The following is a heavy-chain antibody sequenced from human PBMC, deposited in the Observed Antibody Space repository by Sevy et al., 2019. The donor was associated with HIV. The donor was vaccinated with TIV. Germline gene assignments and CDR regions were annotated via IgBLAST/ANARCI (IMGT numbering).Heavy chain of an antibody. J-gene: IGHJ4*02. Sequence: GGSLRLSCAASGFTFSSYWMTWVRQAPGKGLEWVANIKQDMSKKYYASSVKGRFTISRENARNSLYLQMESLRAEDTAVYYCARAQQVTMLVVIGGLYFDFWGQGTLVTVSS. CDR3: ARAQQVTMLVVIGGLYFDF. V-gene: IGHV3-7*01. CDR1: GFTFSSYW. CDR2: IKQDMSKK. D-gene: IGHD3-22*01.